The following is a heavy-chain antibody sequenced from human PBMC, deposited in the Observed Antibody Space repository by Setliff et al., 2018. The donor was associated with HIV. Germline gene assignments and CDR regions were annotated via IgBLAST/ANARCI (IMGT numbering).Heavy chain of an antibody. Sequence: ASVKVSCKGSGYTFTTYSIHWVRQAPGQSLEWMGWISVGKGDTKYSQEFQDRITITRDTSANTAYMELNNLRSDDTAVYFCARGALLAVFDFDHWGHGTLVTV. D-gene: IGHD3-10*01. CDR3: ARGALLAVFDFDH. CDR2: ISVGKGDT. V-gene: IGHV1-3*01. CDR1: GYTFTTYS. J-gene: IGHJ4*01.